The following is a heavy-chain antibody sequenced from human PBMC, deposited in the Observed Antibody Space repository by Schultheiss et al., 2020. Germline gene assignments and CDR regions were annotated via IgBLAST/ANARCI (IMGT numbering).Heavy chain of an antibody. CDR3: ARDGLFHVEQWLVETYYMDV. J-gene: IGHJ6*03. Sequence: ASVKVSCKASGYTFTSYYMHWVRQAPGQGLEWMGIINPSGGSTSYAQKFQGRVTMTRDTSTSTVYMELSSLRSEDTAVYYCARDGLFHVEQWLVETYYMDVWGKGTTVTVSS. V-gene: IGHV1-46*01. CDR1: GYTFTSYY. D-gene: IGHD6-19*01. CDR2: INPSGGST.